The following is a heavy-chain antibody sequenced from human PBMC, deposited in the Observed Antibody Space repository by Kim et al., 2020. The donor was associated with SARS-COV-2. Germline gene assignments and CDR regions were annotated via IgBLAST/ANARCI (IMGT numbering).Heavy chain of an antibody. CDR1: GGSISSSSYY. D-gene: IGHD5-18*01. V-gene: IGHV4-39*07. CDR2: IYYSGTT. Sequence: SETLSLTCAVSGGSISSSSYYWGWLRQPPGKGLEWIGNIYYSGTTYYNPSIKSRVTISVDTSKNPFSLKLSSVTAADTAVYYCGRYGYTFASQFDSWGQG. CDR3: GRYGYTFASQFDS. J-gene: IGHJ4*02.